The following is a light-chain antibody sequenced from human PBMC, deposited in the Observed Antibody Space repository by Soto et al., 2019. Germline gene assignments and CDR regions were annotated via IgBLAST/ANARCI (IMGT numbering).Light chain of an antibody. Sequence: DIQMSQSPSSLSASVGDRVTITCRASQAIRNDLGWYQQKPGKAPKLLIYKASSLESGVPSRFSGSGSGTEFTLTISSLQPDDFATYYCQQYYSFPLTFGGGTKVDI. J-gene: IGKJ4*01. CDR1: QAIRND. V-gene: IGKV1-17*01. CDR2: KAS. CDR3: QQYYSFPLT.